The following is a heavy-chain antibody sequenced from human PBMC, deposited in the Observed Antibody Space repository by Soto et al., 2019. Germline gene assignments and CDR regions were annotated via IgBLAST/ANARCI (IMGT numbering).Heavy chain of an antibody. D-gene: IGHD3-16*01. Sequence: SETLSLTCAVSGVSITTNGYSWSWIRQPPGKGLEWIGYIYPSGTIFYNPSLNSRVTISADTSNNQFSLKLTSVAAADTAVYFCATYTAFAKYYFDYWGRGTLVTVSS. CDR3: ATYTAFAKYYFDY. CDR2: IYPSGTI. V-gene: IGHV4-30-2*01. J-gene: IGHJ4*02. CDR1: GVSITTNGYS.